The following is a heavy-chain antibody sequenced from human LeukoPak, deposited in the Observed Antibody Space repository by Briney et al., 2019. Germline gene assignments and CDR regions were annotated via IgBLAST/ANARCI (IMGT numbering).Heavy chain of an antibody. Sequence: SETLSLTCAVYGGSFSGYYWSWIRQPPGKGLECIGEINHSGSSNYNPSLKSRVSISVDMSKNQFSLYLSSVTAADTAVYYCARGAGTHFDYWGQGTLVTVSS. CDR1: GGSFSGYY. CDR3: ARGAGTHFDY. CDR2: INHSGSS. J-gene: IGHJ4*02. V-gene: IGHV4-34*01.